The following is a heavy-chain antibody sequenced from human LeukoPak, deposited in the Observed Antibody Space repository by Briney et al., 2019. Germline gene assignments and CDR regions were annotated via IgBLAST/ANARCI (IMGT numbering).Heavy chain of an antibody. CDR3: ARDTSSGWYLGWFDP. J-gene: IGHJ5*02. Sequence: GGSLRLSCAPSGFTFTDYYMSWIRQAPRKGLEWVSYISSSGTTIYYADSVKGRFTISSDNAKNSLYLQINSLRAEDTAVYYCARDTSSGWYLGWFDPWGQGTLVTVSS. CDR2: ISSSGTTI. D-gene: IGHD6-19*01. CDR1: GFTFTDYY. V-gene: IGHV3-11*04.